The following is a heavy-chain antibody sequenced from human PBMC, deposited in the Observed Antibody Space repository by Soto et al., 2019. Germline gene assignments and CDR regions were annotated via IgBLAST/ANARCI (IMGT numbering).Heavy chain of an antibody. D-gene: IGHD3-3*01. CDR2: IYSSGNT. CDR3: ARGPRFSDWFDP. Sequence: SETLSLTCSVSGGTISGYYWTWIRQPAGKGLEWIGRIYSSGNTKYNPSLQSRVTMSLDTSNNQFSLRLTSVTAADTAVYYCARGPRFSDWFDPWGQGTLVTVSS. J-gene: IGHJ5*02. CDR1: GGTISGYY. V-gene: IGHV4-4*07.